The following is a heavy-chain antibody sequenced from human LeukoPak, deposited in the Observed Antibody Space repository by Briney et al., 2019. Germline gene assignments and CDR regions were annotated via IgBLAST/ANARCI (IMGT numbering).Heavy chain of an antibody. D-gene: IGHD6-13*01. J-gene: IGHJ4*02. CDR1: GGSISSSSYY. CDR2: IYYSGST. CDR3: ARDPREIAAGGD. V-gene: IGHV4-39*07. Sequence: SETLSLTCTVSGGSISSSSYYWGWIRQPPGKGLEWIGSIYYSGSTYYNPSLKSRVTISVDTSKNQFSLKLSSVTAADTAVYYCARDPREIAAGGDWGQGTLVTVSS.